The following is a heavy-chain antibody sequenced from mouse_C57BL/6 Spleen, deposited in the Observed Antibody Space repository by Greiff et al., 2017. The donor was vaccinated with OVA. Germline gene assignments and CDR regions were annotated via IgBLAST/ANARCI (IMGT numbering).Heavy chain of an antibody. Sequence: EVKLVESGPELVKPGASVKISCKASGYTFTDYYMNWVKQSHGKSLEWIGDINPNNGGTSYNQKFKGKATLTVDKSSSTAYMELRSLTSEDSAVYYCARYDYGLDYWGQGTTLTVSS. J-gene: IGHJ2*01. CDR1: GYTFTDYY. V-gene: IGHV1-26*01. D-gene: IGHD2-4*01. CDR2: INPNNGGT. CDR3: ARYDYGLDY.